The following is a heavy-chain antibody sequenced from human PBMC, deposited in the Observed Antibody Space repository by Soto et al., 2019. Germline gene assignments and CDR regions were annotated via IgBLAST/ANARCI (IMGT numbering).Heavy chain of an antibody. Sequence: PSETLSLTCTVSGGSISSGGYYWSWIRQHPGKGLEWIGYIYYSGSTYYNPSLKNRVTISVDTSKNQFSLKLSSVTAADTAVYYCASINDYGDYGFDYWGQGTLVTVSS. CDR1: GGSISSGGYY. J-gene: IGHJ4*02. CDR3: ASINDYGDYGFDY. CDR2: IYYSGST. D-gene: IGHD4-17*01. V-gene: IGHV4-31*03.